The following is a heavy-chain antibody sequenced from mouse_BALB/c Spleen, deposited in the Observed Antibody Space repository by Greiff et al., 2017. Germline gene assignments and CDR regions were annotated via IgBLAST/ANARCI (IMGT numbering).Heavy chain of an antibody. J-gene: IGHJ2*01. CDR2: ISDGGSYT. Sequence: EVHLVESGGGLVQPGGSRKLSCAASGFTFSDYYMYWVRQTPEKRLEWVATISDGGSYTYYPDSVKGRFTIARDNAKNNLYLQMSSLKSEDTAMYYCARAHDGSFEYWGQGTTLTVSS. V-gene: IGHV5-4*02. CDR1: GFTFSDYY. CDR3: ARAHDGSFEY. D-gene: IGHD2-3*01.